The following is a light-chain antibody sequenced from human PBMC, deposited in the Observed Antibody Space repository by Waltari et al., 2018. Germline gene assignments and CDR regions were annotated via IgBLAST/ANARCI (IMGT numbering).Light chain of an antibody. CDR3: QQYYSYPT. V-gene: IGKV1-8*01. CDR2: AAS. CDR1: QGLSSY. J-gene: IGKJ4*01. Sequence: AIRMTQSPSSLSASTGDRVTITCRASQGLSSYLAWYQQKPGKAPKLLIYAASTLQSGVPSRFSGSGSGTDFTLTISCLQSEDFATYYCQQYYSYPTFGGGTKVEIK.